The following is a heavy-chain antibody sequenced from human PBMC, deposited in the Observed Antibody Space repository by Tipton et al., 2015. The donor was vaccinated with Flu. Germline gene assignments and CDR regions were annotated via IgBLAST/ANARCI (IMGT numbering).Heavy chain of an antibody. J-gene: IGHJ5*02. V-gene: IGHV4-31*03. CDR1: GGSINSGGYY. CDR2: IYHNGNT. Sequence: TLSLTCTVSGGSINSGGYYWSWIRQHPGKGLEWIGYIYHNGNTYYNPSLNSRVTISVDTSKNQFSLRLSSVTAADTAVYYCARSIRGSEWFDPWGQGTLVTVS. CDR3: ARSIRGSEWFDP. D-gene: IGHD3-10*01.